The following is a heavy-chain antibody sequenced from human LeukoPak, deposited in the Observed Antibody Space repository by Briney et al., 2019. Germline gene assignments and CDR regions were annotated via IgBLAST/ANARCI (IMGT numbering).Heavy chain of an antibody. V-gene: IGHV1-3*01. CDR3: ARERWHCRVNCYSVYYYALDV. J-gene: IGHJ6*02. CDR2: INPGNGDT. D-gene: IGHD2-15*01. Sequence: AASVKVSCKGSGYTFTNYAVHWVRQAPGQRLEWLGWINPGNGDTKYSQNFQGRVTVTSDTSAATAYVELSSLTSEDTAVYYCARERWHCRVNCYSVYYYALDVWGQGTTVTVSS. CDR1: GYTFTNYA.